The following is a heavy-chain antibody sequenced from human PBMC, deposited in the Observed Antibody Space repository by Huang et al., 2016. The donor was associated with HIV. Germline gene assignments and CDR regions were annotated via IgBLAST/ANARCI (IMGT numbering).Heavy chain of an antibody. J-gene: IGHJ4*02. Sequence: EVQLIESGGGLVKPGSSLRLSCEGSGFSFSTVWMSWVRQTPGKGLEWVALITNILDGGTTDSAEPVRGRFIISRDDSKNGMDLQMNDLKAADTAVYYCTTWISTAAGGNWGQGTLVTVSS. V-gene: IGHV3-15*01. CDR2: ITNILDGGTT. CDR3: TTWISTAAGGN. CDR1: GFSFSTVW. D-gene: IGHD2-15*01.